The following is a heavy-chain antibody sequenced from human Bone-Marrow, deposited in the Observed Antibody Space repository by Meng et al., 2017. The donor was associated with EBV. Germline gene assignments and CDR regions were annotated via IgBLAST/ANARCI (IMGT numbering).Heavy chain of an antibody. Sequence: QGQLVQAGAEVKKPGASVKVSCKASGYTFSGYYMHWVRQAPGQGLEWMGRINPNSGGTDYAQMFQGRATMTRDTSISTAYMELSRLRSDDTAVYYCARGRGYYGSGTYYAFDNWGQGTLVTVSS. CDR3: ARGRGYYGSGTYYAFDN. D-gene: IGHD3-10*01. CDR1: GYTFSGYY. J-gene: IGHJ4*02. CDR2: INPNSGGT. V-gene: IGHV1-2*06.